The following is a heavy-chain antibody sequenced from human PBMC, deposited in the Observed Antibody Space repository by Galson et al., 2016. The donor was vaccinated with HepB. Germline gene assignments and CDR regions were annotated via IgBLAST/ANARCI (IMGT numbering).Heavy chain of an antibody. CDR3: ARAGSRVGFYLRFGFFDS. D-gene: IGHD3-10*01. CDR1: GFSVSQNY. J-gene: IGHJ4*02. Sequence: SLRLSCAVSGFSVSQNYMTWVRQAPGKGLEWLSVIYSGNNAYYADSVKGRFTISSDNFRNTLHLQINSLGAEDTAVYYCARAGSRVGFYLRFGFFDSWGQGTLVTVSS. V-gene: IGHV3-53*01. CDR2: IYSGNNA.